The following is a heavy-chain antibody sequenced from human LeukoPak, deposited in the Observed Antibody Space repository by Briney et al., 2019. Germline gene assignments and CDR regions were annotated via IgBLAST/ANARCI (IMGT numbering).Heavy chain of an antibody. CDR1: GFIFSNYG. CDR3: AKTGNPATGDY. Sequence: PGGSLRLSCAASGFIFSNYGMHWVRQAPGKGPNWVAFISNDGIKEYYADSVKGRFAISRGNSKNTLYLQMNGLRAEDTAVYYCAKTGNPATGDYWGQGTLVTVSS. CDR2: ISNDGIKE. J-gene: IGHJ4*02. V-gene: IGHV3-30*02. D-gene: IGHD1-1*01.